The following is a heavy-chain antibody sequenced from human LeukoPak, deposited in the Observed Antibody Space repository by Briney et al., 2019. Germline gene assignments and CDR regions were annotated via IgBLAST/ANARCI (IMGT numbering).Heavy chain of an antibody. V-gene: IGHV3-21*01. J-gene: IGHJ4*02. CDR1: GFTFSSYS. CDR3: ARDGERIVVVAATPMFDY. D-gene: IGHD2-15*01. CDR2: ISSSSSYI. Sequence: GGSLRLSCAASGFTFSSYSMNWVRQAPGKGLEWVSSISSSSSYIYYADSVKGRFTISRDNAKNSLYLQMNSLRAEDTAVYYCARDGERIVVVAATPMFDYWGQGTLVTVSS.